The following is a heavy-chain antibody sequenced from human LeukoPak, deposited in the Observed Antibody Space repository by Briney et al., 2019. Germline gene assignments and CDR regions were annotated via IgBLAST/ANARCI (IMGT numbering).Heavy chain of an antibody. CDR3: ARDRGYCGSTSCYSYWFDS. CDR1: GFTFSSYE. D-gene: IGHD2-2*03. Sequence: GGSLRLSCAASGFTFSSYEMNWVRQAPGKGLEWVSFISSSGGTIYYADSVKGRFTISRDNADNSLYLQMNSLRAEDTAVYYCARDRGYCGSTSCYSYWFDSWGQGTLVTVSS. CDR2: ISSSGGTI. V-gene: IGHV3-48*03. J-gene: IGHJ5*01.